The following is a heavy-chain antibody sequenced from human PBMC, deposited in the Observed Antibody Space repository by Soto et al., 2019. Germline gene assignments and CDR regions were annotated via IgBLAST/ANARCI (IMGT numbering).Heavy chain of an antibody. J-gene: IGHJ6*02. CDR1: GGTFSSYA. CDR2: IIPIFGTA. D-gene: IGHD3-3*01. V-gene: IGHV1-69*01. CDR3: AVTSVLRFLERKNYYYYDMDV. Sequence: QVQLVQSGAEVKKPGSSVKVSCKASGGTFSSYAISWVRQAPGQGLEWMGGIIPIFGTANYAQKFQGRVTITADESTSTAYMEMSSLRSEDTAVYYCAVTSVLRFLERKNYYYYDMDVWGQGTTVTVSS.